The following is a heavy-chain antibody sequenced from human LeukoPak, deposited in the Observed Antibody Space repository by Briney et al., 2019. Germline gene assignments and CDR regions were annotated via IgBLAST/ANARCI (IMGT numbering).Heavy chain of an antibody. J-gene: IGHJ3*02. Sequence: SETLSLTCTVSGGSISSSSYYRGWIRQPPGKGLEWIGSIYYSGSTYYNPSLKSRVTISVDTSRNQFSLKLNSVTAADTAVYYCAKSNGYALIDIWGQGTMVTVSS. CDR3: AKSNGYALIDI. CDR1: GGSISSSSYY. V-gene: IGHV4-39*07. CDR2: IYYSGST. D-gene: IGHD3-16*01.